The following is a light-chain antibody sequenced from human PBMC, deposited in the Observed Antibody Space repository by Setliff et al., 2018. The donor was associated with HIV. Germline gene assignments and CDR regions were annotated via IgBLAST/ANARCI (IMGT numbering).Light chain of an antibody. V-gene: IGLV8-61*01. Sequence: QTVVTQEPAFSVFPGGTVTLTCGLTSGSVSTSNYPSWYQQTPGQAPRTLIYSTNIRSSGVPDRFSGSIVGNKAALTIAGAQADDESDYFCLLYLSSGSYVFGTGTKGTVL. J-gene: IGLJ1*01. CDR1: SGSVSTSNY. CDR3: LLYLSSGSYV. CDR2: STN.